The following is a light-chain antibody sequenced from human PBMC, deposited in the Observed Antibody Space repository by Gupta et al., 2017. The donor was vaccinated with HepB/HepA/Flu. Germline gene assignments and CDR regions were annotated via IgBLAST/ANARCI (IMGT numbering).Light chain of an antibody. CDR2: GAS. V-gene: IGKV3-20*01. J-gene: IGKJ2*01. CDR1: QSVSSSY. CDR3: QQDGSSPDT. Sequence: EIVLTQSPGTRSLSPGERATLSCRASQSVSSSYLAWYQQKPGQAPRLLIYGASSRATGIPDRFSGSGSGTDFTLTISRLEPEDFAVYYCQQDGSSPDTFGQGTKLEIK.